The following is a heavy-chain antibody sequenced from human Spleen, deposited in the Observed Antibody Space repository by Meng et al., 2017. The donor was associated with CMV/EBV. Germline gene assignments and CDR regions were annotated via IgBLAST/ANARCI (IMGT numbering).Heavy chain of an antibody. CDR3: ARSPSLLVAHAEIDV. D-gene: IGHD3-10*01. CDR2: INPILNVA. CDR1: GDSFSSYC. Sequence: GDSFSSYCFSWVRQAPGQGLKWIGTINPILNVAEYAPVFQGSASITADNSTSITYMQLSILRSAATAVYYCARSPSLLVAHAEIDVWGQGTLVTVSS. J-gene: IGHJ4*02. V-gene: IGHV1-69*02.